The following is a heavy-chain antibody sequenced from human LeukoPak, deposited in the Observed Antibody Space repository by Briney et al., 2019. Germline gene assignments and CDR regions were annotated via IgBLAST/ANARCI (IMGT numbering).Heavy chain of an antibody. J-gene: IGHJ3*02. CDR2: IYSGGST. Sequence: GGSLRLSCAASGFTVSSNYMSWVRQAPGKGLEWVSVIYSGGSTYYADSVKGRFTISRDNSKNTLYLQMNSLRAEDTAVYYCARDSTYYDFWRGAFDIWGQGTMVTVSS. CDR3: ARDSTYYDFWRGAFDI. D-gene: IGHD3-3*01. V-gene: IGHV3-66*02. CDR1: GFTVSSNY.